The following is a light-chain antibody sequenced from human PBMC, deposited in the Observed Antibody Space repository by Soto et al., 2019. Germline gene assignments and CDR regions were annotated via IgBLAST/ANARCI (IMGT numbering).Light chain of an antibody. CDR3: QQYNNWPRT. CDR2: GAS. CDR1: RGISNN. J-gene: IGKJ1*01. Sequence: EIVMTQSPVTLSVSPGERATLSCRVSRGISNNLAWYQLKPGQAPRLLMSGASTRATGIPARFSGSGSGTEFTLIISGLQSEDFAVYSCQQYNNWPRTFGQGTKVEIK. V-gene: IGKV3-15*01.